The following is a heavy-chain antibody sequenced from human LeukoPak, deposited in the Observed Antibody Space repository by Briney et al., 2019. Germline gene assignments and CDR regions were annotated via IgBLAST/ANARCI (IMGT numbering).Heavy chain of an antibody. CDR3: ARVGITGDGVDY. CDR2: IIPIFGTA. Sequence: ASVKVSCKASGGTFSSYAISWVRQAPGQGLEWMGRIIPIFGTANYAQKFQGRVTIIADKSTSTAYMELSSLRSEDTAVYHCARVGITGDGVDYWGQGTLVTVSS. CDR1: GGTFSSYA. V-gene: IGHV1-69*06. D-gene: IGHD3-16*01. J-gene: IGHJ4*02.